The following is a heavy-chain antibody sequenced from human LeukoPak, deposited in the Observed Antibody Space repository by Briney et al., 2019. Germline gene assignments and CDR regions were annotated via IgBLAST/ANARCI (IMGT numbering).Heavy chain of an antibody. CDR1: GDSISNYY. D-gene: IGHD3-10*01. CDR2: INTSGNT. J-gene: IGHJ6*04. CDR3: ARERLGFRVDV. V-gene: IGHV4-4*07. Sequence: AETLSLTCTVSGDSISNYYWTWIRQSAGKGLQWIGRINTSGNTNYNPYLKSRVTMSLDTSKNQFSLNLSSVTAADTAVYYCARERLGFRVDVWGKGTTVTVSS.